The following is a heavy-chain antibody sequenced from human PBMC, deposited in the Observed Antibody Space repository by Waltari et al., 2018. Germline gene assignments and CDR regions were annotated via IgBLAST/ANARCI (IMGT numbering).Heavy chain of an antibody. Sequence: QVQLQESGSGLVKPSETLSLTCTVSGGSISSYSLSWIRQPQGKGLEWIGYIYYSGSTNYNPSLKSRVTISVDTSKNQFSLKLSSVTAADTAVYYCAREGYCGGDCYSDAFDIWGQGTMVTVSS. CDR3: AREGYCGGDCYSDAFDI. J-gene: IGHJ3*02. D-gene: IGHD2-21*01. V-gene: IGHV4-59*01. CDR2: IYYSGST. CDR1: GGSISSYS.